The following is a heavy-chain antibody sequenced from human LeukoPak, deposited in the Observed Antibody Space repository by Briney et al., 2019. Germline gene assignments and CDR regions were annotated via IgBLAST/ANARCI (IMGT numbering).Heavy chain of an antibody. CDR3: ARDYGGNSGYYYYYMDV. CDR1: GFTFNSYG. V-gene: IGHV3-30*03. J-gene: IGHJ6*03. D-gene: IGHD4-23*01. Sequence: PGRSLRLSCAASGFTFNSYGMHWVRQAPGKGLEWVAVISYDGSNKYYADSVKGRFTISRDNSKNTLYLQMNSLRAEDTAVYYCARDYGGNSGYYYYYMDVWGKGTTVTVSS. CDR2: ISYDGSNK.